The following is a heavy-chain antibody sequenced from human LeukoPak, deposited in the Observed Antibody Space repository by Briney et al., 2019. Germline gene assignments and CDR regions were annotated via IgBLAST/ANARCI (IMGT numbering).Heavy chain of an antibody. CDR1: GGTFSSYA. CDR3: ARASTGVGANDY. V-gene: IGHV1-69*04. D-gene: IGHD1-26*01. Sequence: GASVKVSCKASGGTFSSYAISWVRQAPGQGLEWMGRIIPILGIANYAQKFQGRVTITADKSTSTAYMELSSLRSEDTAMYYCARASTGVGANDYWGQGTLVTVSS. CDR2: IIPILGIA. J-gene: IGHJ4*02.